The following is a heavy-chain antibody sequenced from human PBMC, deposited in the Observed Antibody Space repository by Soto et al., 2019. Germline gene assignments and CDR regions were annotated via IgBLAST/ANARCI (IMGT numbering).Heavy chain of an antibody. CDR3: ATVSNYYDSSGIAPFDY. J-gene: IGHJ4*02. Sequence: ASVKVSCKVSGYTLTELSMHWVRQAPGKGLEWMGGFDPEDGETIYAQKFQGRVTMTEDTSTDTAYMELSSLRSEDTAVYYCATVSNYYDSSGIAPFDYWGQGTLVTVSA. V-gene: IGHV1-24*01. CDR2: FDPEDGET. D-gene: IGHD3-22*01. CDR1: GYTLTELS.